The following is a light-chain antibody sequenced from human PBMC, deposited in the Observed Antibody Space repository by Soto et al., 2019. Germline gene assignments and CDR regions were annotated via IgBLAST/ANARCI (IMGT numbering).Light chain of an antibody. J-gene: IGLJ1*01. CDR3: NSHAGANYAFV. V-gene: IGLV2-8*01. CDR2: DVN. Sequence: QSALTQSPSASGSPGQSVTISCTGTSSDVGGSNFVSWYQQHPGKAPKLMIHDVNKRPSGVPDRFTGSKSGNTASLTVSGLQAEDEADYYCNSHAGANYAFVFGSGTKLTVL. CDR1: SSDVGGSNF.